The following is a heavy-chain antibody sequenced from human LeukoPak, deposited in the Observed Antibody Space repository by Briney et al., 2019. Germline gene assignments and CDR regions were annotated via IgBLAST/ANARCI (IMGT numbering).Heavy chain of an antibody. D-gene: IGHD3-22*01. J-gene: IGHJ5*02. CDR1: GGSFSGYY. V-gene: IGHV4-34*01. CDR2: INHSGST. Sequence: SETLSLTCAVYGGSFSGYYWSWIRQPPGKGLEWIGEINHSGSTNYNPSLKSRVTISVDTSKNQFSLKLSSVTAADTAVYYCARGITMIVMVPYNWFDPWGQGTLVTVSS. CDR3: ARGITMIVMVPYNWFDP.